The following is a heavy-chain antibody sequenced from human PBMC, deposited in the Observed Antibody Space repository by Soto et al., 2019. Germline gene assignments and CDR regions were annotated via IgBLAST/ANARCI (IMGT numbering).Heavy chain of an antibody. CDR2: ISHIGSV. CDR1: GVSISSNYY. J-gene: IGHJ4*02. Sequence: QVLLQESGPGLVQPSGTLSLSCAVSGVSISSNYYWGWVRQPPGKGLEWLGDISHIGSVNYSPSLMSRVTISMDRSKNQFSLKLNSVTAADTAVYYCVRSFGWYAIDYWGQGTLVIVSS. V-gene: IGHV4-4*02. D-gene: IGHD6-19*01. CDR3: VRSFGWYAIDY.